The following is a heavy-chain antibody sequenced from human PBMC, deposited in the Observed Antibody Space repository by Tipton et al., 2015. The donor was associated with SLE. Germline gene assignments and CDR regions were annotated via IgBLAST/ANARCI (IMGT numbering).Heavy chain of an antibody. Sequence: TLSLTCTVSGGSVSSGSYYWSWIRQPPGKGLEWIGEIYHSGSTNYNASLKSRVTISVDTSKNQFSLKLSSVTAADTAVYYCALDYDILTGRGNFDYWGQGTLVTVSS. CDR2: IYHSGST. D-gene: IGHD3-9*01. V-gene: IGHV4-61*01. CDR1: GGSVSSGSYY. J-gene: IGHJ4*02. CDR3: ALDYDILTGRGNFDY.